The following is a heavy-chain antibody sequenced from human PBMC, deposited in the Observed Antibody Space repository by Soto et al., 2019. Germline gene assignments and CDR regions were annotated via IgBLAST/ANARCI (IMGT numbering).Heavy chain of an antibody. CDR2: IWYDGSNK. Sequence: GGTLRLSCAASGFTFSSYGMHWVRQAPGKGLEWVAVIWYDGSNKYYADAVKGRFTISRDNSKNTLYLQMNSLRAEDTAVYYCARAYDSSGYYPWYAFDIWCQGTMVTVSS. CDR3: ARAYDSSGYYPWYAFDI. D-gene: IGHD3-22*01. J-gene: IGHJ3*02. CDR1: GFTFSSYG. V-gene: IGHV3-33*01.